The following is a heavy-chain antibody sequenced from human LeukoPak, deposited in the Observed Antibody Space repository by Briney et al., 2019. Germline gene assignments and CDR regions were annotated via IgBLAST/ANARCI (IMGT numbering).Heavy chain of an antibody. CDR1: GYTFTSYG. D-gene: IGHD3-3*01. CDR2: ISAYNGNT. J-gene: IGHJ6*02. V-gene: IGHV1-18*01. Sequence: ASVKVSCKASGYTFTSYGISWVRQAPGQGLEWMGWISAYNGNTNYAQKLQGRVTMTTDTSTSTAYMELRSLRSDDTAVYYCARGYYDFWSGYSLGYYYYYYGMVVWGQGTTVTVSS. CDR3: ARGYYDFWSGYSLGYYYYYYGMVV.